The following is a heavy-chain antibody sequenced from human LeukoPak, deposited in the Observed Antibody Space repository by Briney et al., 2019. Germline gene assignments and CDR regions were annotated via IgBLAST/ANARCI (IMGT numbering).Heavy chain of an antibody. CDR2: ISYDGSNK. D-gene: IGHD1-26*01. J-gene: IGHJ4*02. Sequence: GGSLRLSCAASGFTFSSYAMHWVRQAPGKGLEWVAVISYDGSNKYYADSVKGRFTISRDNSKNTLYLQMNSLRAEDTAVYYCASSVSGSPGYWGQGTLVTVSS. CDR1: GFTFSSYA. CDR3: ASSVSGSPGY. V-gene: IGHV3-30-3*01.